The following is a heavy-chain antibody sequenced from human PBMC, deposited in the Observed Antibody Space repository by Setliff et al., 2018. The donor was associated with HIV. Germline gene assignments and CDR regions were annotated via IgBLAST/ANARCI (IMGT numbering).Heavy chain of an antibody. CDR3: TRRGFWYDGKTIDR. CDR1: GDSVSSGGYH. CDR2: ISDSGTA. J-gene: IGHJ5*02. Sequence: TSETLSLTCTVSGDSVSSGGYHWGWIRQPPGKGLEWIATISDSGTAYYNPSLKSRVTISLDASKNQFSLKLTSVTAADTAVYYCTRRGFWYDGKTIDRWGQGTLVTVSS. D-gene: IGHD1-1*01. V-gene: IGHV4-39*01.